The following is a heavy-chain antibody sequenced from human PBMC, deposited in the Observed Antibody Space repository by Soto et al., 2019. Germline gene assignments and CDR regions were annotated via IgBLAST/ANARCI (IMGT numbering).Heavy chain of an antibody. J-gene: IGHJ3*02. D-gene: IGHD5-18*01. CDR2: IWYDGSNK. CDR1: GFTFSSYG. CDR3: ARSRRPYGYGSDAFDI. V-gene: IGHV3-33*01. Sequence: PGGSLRLSCAASGFTFSSYGTHWVRQAPGKGLEWVAVIWYDGSNKYYADSVKGRFTISRDNSKNTLYLQMNSLRAEDTAVYYCARSRRPYGYGSDAFDIWGQGTMVTVSS.